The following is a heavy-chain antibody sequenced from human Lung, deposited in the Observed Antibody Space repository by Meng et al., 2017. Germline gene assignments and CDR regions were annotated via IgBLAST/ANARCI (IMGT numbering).Heavy chain of an antibody. CDR1: DDSIRDYY. J-gene: IGHJ1*01. CDR2: ISGSGST. CDR3: ARGRGPHIVGH. D-gene: IGHD3-16*02. Sequence: QVQLQAPGPGLVKPSETLSLTCSVSDDSIRDYYWTWVRQSAGKGLEWIGRISGSGSTNYSPSLNSRIAMSVDTSKKQISLTLTSVTAADTAVYYCARGRGPHIVGHWGQGTLVTVSS. V-gene: IGHV4-4*07.